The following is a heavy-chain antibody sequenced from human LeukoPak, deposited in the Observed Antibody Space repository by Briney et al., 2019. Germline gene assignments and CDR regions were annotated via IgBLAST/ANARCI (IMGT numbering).Heavy chain of an antibody. Sequence: SETLSLTCAVYGVSFSSYYWNWIRQPPGKGLEWIGEINHSRSTNYNPSLKSRVTMSLDTPKNHFSLKLSSVTAADTAVYYCARGKGSPYYDYDYWGQGTLVTVSS. V-gene: IGHV4-34*01. CDR2: INHSRST. J-gene: IGHJ4*02. CDR1: GVSFSSYY. D-gene: IGHD3-22*01. CDR3: ARGKGSPYYDYDY.